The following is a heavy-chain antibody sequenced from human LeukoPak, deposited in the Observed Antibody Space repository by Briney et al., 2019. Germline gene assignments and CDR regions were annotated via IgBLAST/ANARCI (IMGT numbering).Heavy chain of an antibody. Sequence: PSETLSLTCAVSGGSISSGGYSWSWIRQPPGKGLEWIGYIYHSGSTNHNPSLKSRVTISVDTSKNQFSLKLSSVTAADTAVYYCARKDYGDFYFDYWGQGTLVTVSS. CDR2: IYHSGST. D-gene: IGHD4-17*01. CDR3: ARKDYGDFYFDY. CDR1: GGSISSGGYS. V-gene: IGHV4-30-2*01. J-gene: IGHJ4*02.